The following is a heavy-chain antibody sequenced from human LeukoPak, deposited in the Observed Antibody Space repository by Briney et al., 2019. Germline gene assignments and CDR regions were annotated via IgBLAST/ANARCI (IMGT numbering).Heavy chain of an antibody. CDR1: RFTFSYYA. J-gene: IGHJ4*02. D-gene: IGHD2-2*02. V-gene: IGHV3-23*01. CDR3: AKTDCTSSSCYTIDS. CDR2: ISDSGGET. Sequence: GGSLRLSCAASRFTFSYYAMSWVRQAPGRGLEWVSVISDSGGETSYADSGKGRFTISRDNSKNTVYLQMSSPRAEDTAVYYCAKTDCTSSSCYTIDSWGQGTLVTVSS.